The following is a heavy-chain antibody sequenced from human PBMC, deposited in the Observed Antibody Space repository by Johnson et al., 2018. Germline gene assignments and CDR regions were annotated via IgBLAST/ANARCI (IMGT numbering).Heavy chain of an antibody. D-gene: IGHD3-3*01. CDR1: GYSFTSYW. CDR3: ARHVVNDFWSGYYYYDYGMDV. Sequence: VQLQESGAEVKKPGESLKISCKGSGYSFTSYWIAWVRQMPGKGLEWMGTIYPGDFDTRYSPSFQGQVTISADKSISPAHLQWGSLKASDTALYYCARHVVNDFWSGYYYYDYGMDVWGQGTTVTVSS. V-gene: IGHV5-51*01. J-gene: IGHJ6*02. CDR2: IYPGDFDT.